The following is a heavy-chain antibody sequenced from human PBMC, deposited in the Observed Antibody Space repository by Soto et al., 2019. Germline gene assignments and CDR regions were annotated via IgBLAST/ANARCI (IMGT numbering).Heavy chain of an antibody. V-gene: IGHV4-39*01. Sequence: QLRLQESGPGLVRPSEPLSLTCTVSGGSISSGTSYWGWIRQSPGKGLEWIGSMYYTGTTDYNSSLKSRATISVDMSKNQFSLKLSSVTAADTAVYFCAIVRPTNNWYSFDVWGQGSLVTVSS. CDR1: GGSISSGTSY. CDR2: MYYTGTT. J-gene: IGHJ1*01. CDR3: AIVRPTNNWYSFDV. D-gene: IGHD1-1*01.